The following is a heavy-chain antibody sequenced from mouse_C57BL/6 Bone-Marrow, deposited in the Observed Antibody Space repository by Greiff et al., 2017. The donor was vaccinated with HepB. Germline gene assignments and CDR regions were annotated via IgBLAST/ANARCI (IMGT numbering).Heavy chain of an antibody. CDR2: ISDGGSYT. CDR3: ASPSTMVTTGAY. Sequence: DVKLVESGGGLVKPGGSLKLSCAASGFTFSSYAMSWVRQTPEKRLEWVATISDGGSYTYYPDNVKGRFTISRDNAKNNLYLQMSHLKSEDTAMYYCASPSTMVTTGAYWGQGTLVTVSA. D-gene: IGHD2-2*01. J-gene: IGHJ3*01. V-gene: IGHV5-4*03. CDR1: GFTFSSYA.